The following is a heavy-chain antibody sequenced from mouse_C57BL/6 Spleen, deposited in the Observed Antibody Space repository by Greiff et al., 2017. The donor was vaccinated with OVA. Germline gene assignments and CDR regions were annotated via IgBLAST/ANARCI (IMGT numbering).Heavy chain of an antibody. CDR3: ARDPTVVAGDYAMDY. J-gene: IGHJ4*01. D-gene: IGHD1-1*01. V-gene: IGHV5-4*01. CDR2: ISDGGSYT. CDR1: GFTFSSYA. Sequence: EVMLVESGGGLVKPGGSLKLSCAASGFTFSSYAMSWVRQTPEKRLEWVATISDGGSYTYYPDNVKGRFTISRDNAKNNLYLQMSHLKSEDTAMYYCARDPTVVAGDYAMDYWGQGTSVTVSS.